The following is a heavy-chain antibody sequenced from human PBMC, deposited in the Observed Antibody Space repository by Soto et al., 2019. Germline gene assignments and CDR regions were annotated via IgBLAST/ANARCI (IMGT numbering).Heavy chain of an antibody. CDR3: ARATGADKEDY. Sequence: GGSLRLSCAASGFTFSSYWMSWVRQAPGRGLERVGNIKEDGSEKYYVDSVNGRFTVSRDNAKNSLYLQMNSLRAEDTAVYYCARATGADKEDYWGQGT. CDR2: IKEDGSEK. CDR1: GFTFSSYW. J-gene: IGHJ4*02. V-gene: IGHV3-7*04. D-gene: IGHD3-10*01.